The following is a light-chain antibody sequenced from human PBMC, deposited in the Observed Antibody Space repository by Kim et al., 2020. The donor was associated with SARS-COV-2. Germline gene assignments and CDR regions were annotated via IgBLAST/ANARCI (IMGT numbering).Light chain of an antibody. CDR3: QVWDSSTGVV. J-gene: IGLJ2*01. CDR2: RDS. V-gene: IGLV3-9*01. Sequence: SYELTQPLSVSVALGQTARITCGGNNIGSKNVHRYQQKPGQAPVLVIYRDSNRHSGIPERFSGSNSGNTATLTISRAQAGDEADYYCQVWDSSTGVVFGGGTQLTVL. CDR1: NIGSKN.